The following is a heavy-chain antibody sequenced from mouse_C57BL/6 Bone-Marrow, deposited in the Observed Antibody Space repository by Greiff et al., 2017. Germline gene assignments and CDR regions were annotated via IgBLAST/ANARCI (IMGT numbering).Heavy chain of an antibody. CDR3: ARLGGYYVAWFAY. V-gene: IGHV5-6*01. J-gene: IGHJ3*01. D-gene: IGHD2-3*01. Sequence: VQLQQSGGDLVKPGGSLKLSCAASGFTFSSYGMSWVRQTPDKRLEWVATISSGGSYTYYPDSVKGRFTISRDNAKNTLYLQMSSLTSEDTAMYYCARLGGYYVAWFAYWGQGTLVTVSA. CDR2: ISSGGSYT. CDR1: GFTFSSYG.